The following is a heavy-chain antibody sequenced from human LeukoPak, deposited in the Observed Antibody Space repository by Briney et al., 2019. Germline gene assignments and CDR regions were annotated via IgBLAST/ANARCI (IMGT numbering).Heavy chain of an antibody. V-gene: IGHV1-69*13. CDR3: ASQDIVVVPAAPPYYYYPLDV. CDR1: GGNFNNYA. CDR2: IIPIXGTT. J-gene: IGHJ6*02. D-gene: IGHD2-2*01. Sequence: ASVKVSCKASGGNFNNYAISWVRQAPGQGLEWAGGIIPIXGTTKYEQKFQGRVAITADESTRTAYMELSSLRSEDTAVYYCASQDIVVVPAAPPYYYYPLDVWGQGTTVTVSS.